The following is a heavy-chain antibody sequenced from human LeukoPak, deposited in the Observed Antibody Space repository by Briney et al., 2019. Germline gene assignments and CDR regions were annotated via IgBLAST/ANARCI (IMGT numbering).Heavy chain of an antibody. D-gene: IGHD2-15*01. V-gene: IGHV4-30-4*07. CDR2: IYYSGST. J-gene: IGHJ5*02. CDR1: GGSISSGGYS. CDR3: ARANVVVAATRGRANWFDP. Sequence: SETLSLTCAVSGGSISSGGYSWSWIRQPPGKGLEWIGYIYYSGSTYYNPSLKSRVTISVDTSKNQFSLKLSSVTAADTAVYYCARANVVVAATRGRANWFDPWGQGTLVTVSS.